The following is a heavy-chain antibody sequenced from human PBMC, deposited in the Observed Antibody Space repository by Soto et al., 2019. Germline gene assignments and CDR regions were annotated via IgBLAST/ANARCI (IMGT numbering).Heavy chain of an antibody. D-gene: IGHD6-19*01. V-gene: IGHV1-8*01. Sequence: ARLKVSRQASGYSFTRLVTNLVRQTAGQGVGWMGWMGTRTGGGGDAQKFQGRGTITRDTSINTAYMELTTLTHDDTAFYYCARGVSAGIDYWGQGTLVTVSA. CDR1: GYSFTRLV. CDR3: ARGVSAGIDY. CDR2: MGTRTGGG. J-gene: IGHJ4*02.